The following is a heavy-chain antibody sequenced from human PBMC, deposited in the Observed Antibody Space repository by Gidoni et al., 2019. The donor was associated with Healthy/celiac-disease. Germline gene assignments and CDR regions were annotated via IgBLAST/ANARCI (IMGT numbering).Heavy chain of an antibody. V-gene: IGHV3-23*01. Sequence: EVQLLESGGGLVQPGGSLRLSCAAPGFTFSSYAMSWVRQAPGKGLEWVSAISGSGGSTYYADSVKGRFTISRDNSKNTLYLQMNSLRAEDTAVYYCAKDLGKEYYYYGMDVWGQGTTVTVSS. CDR2: ISGSGGST. CDR3: AKDLGKEYYYYGMDV. CDR1: GFTFSSYA. J-gene: IGHJ6*02.